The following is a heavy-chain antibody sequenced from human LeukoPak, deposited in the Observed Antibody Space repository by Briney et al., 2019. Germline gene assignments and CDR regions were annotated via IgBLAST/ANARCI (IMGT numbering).Heavy chain of an antibody. Sequence: GGSLGLSCAASGFTFSSYSMNWVRQAPGKGLEWVSSISSSSSYIYYADSVKGRFTISRDNAKNSLYLQMNSLRAEDTAVYYCAREIYTGGSFDYWGQGTLVTVSS. J-gene: IGHJ4*02. V-gene: IGHV3-21*01. CDR3: AREIYTGGSFDY. CDR2: ISSSSSYI. D-gene: IGHD1-14*01. CDR1: GFTFSSYS.